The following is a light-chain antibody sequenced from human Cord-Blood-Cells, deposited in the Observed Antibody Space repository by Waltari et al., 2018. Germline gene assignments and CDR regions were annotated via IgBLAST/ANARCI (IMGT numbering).Light chain of an antibody. CDR1: SSDVGGYNY. J-gene: IGLJ2*01. CDR2: DVS. V-gene: IGLV2-14*01. Sequence: QSALTQPASVSGSPGQSITISCTGTSSDVGGYNYGPWYQQHPGKAPKLMIYDVSKPPSGVSNRFSGSKSGNTASLTISGLQAEDEADYYSSSYTSSSTYVVFGGGTKLTVL. CDR3: SSYTSSSTYVV.